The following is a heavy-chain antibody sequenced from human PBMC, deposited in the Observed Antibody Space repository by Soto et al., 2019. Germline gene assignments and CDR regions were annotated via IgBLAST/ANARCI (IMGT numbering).Heavy chain of an antibody. D-gene: IGHD3-10*01. Sequence: LRLSCDVSGFTFSTYALHWVRQAPGKGLEWVAFISYTGANQYYADSVKGRFTVSRDNSKDIASLQMTSLKPEDSAVYYCARDECLDRRGAYYDHLGQGTLVTVSS. J-gene: IGHJ4*02. CDR2: ISYTGANQ. CDR1: GFTFSTYA. CDR3: ARDECLDRRGAYYDH. V-gene: IGHV3-30-3*01.